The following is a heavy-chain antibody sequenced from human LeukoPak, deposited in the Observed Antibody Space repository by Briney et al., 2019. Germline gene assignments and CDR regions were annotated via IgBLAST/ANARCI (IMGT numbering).Heavy chain of an antibody. CDR3: AKPLPRGAAAGTGVAP. J-gene: IGHJ5*02. Sequence: PGGSLRLSCAASGFTFSSYAMSWVRQAPGKGLEWVSAISGSGGSTYYADSVKGRFTISRDNSKNTLYLQMNSLRAEDTAVYYCAKPLPRGAAAGTGVAPWGQGTLVTVSS. CDR2: ISGSGGST. D-gene: IGHD6-13*01. CDR1: GFTFSSYA. V-gene: IGHV3-23*01.